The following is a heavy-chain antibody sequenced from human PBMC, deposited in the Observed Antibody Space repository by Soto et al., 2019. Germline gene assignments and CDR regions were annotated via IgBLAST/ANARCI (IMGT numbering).Heavy chain of an antibody. CDR2: INPLSGIP. J-gene: IGHJ4*02. D-gene: IGHD2-2*01. CDR3: AAPACAATWCSPSHNLDH. CDR1: GGTFVRHV. V-gene: IGHV1-69*09. Sequence: QVQLVQSGAEVKKPESSVKVSCXXXGGTFVRHVISXXXXAPGQGPEWMGKINPLSGIPNYAQKFQDRVTFTADTDSSTAYMELSSLRSDDTAVYYCAAPACAATWCSPSHNLDHWGQGTLVTVSS.